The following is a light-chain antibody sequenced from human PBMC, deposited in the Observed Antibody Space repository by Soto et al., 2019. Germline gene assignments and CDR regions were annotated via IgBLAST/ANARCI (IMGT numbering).Light chain of an antibody. Sequence: IGMTQSPATLSVSPGERATLSCRASQNVGTYLAGYQQKPGQAPRLVIYGASTRAAGIPARFSGSGSGTEFTLAISSLQSEDFAVYYCQQHNAWPLTFGGGTKVEIK. V-gene: IGKV3-15*01. CDR3: QQHNAWPLT. J-gene: IGKJ4*01. CDR2: GAS. CDR1: QNVGTY.